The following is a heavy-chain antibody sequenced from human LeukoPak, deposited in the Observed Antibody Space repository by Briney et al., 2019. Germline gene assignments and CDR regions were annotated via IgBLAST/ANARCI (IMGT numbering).Heavy chain of an antibody. CDR2: ISSSSSTI. J-gene: IGHJ6*03. CDR1: GFTFSSYS. Sequence: GGSLRLSCAASGFTFSSYSMNWVRQAPGKGLEWVSYISSSSSTIYYADSVKGRFTISRDNAKNSLYLQMNSLRAEDTAVYYCARVFIYDFWSGLGGHYYYYMDVWGKGTTVTVSS. D-gene: IGHD3-3*01. V-gene: IGHV3-48*01. CDR3: ARVFIYDFWSGLGGHYYYYMDV.